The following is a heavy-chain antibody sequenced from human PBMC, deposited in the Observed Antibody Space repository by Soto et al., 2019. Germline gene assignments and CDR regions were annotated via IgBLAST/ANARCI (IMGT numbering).Heavy chain of an antibody. V-gene: IGHV1-18*01. Sequence: QVQLVQSGAEVKKPGASVKVSCKASGYTFTSYGISWVRQAPGQGLEWMGWISAYNGNTNYAQKPQGRVTMTTDTSTSTASMELRSLRSAATAVYYCARDTAAAGIFDYWGQGTLVTVSS. CDR3: ARDTAAAGIFDY. J-gene: IGHJ4*02. CDR1: GYTFTSYG. D-gene: IGHD6-13*01. CDR2: ISAYNGNT.